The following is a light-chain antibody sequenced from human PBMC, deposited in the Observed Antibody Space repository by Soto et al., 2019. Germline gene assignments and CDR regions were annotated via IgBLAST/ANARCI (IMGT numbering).Light chain of an antibody. CDR3: KQYNNGPRGT. CDR2: AAD. Sequence: EVVMRQSPATLSVSPGETATLSCRASQSVSNKLAWYQQRPGQAPRLLIYAADTRATGIPDRFSGSGSGREFTLTISSLQSEDFAVNYCKQYNNGPRGTCGKGT. CDR1: QSVSNK. J-gene: IGKJ1*01. V-gene: IGKV3-15*01.